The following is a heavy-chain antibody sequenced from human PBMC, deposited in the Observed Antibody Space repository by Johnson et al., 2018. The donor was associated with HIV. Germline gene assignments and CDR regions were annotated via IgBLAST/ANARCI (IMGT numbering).Heavy chain of an antibody. V-gene: IGHV3-66*01. CDR1: GFTFDDYA. Sequence: VQLVESGGGLVQPGRSLRLSCAASGFTFDDYAMHWVRQAPGKGLEWVSVIYSGGSTYYADSVKGRFTISRDNSKNTLYLQMNSLRAEDTAVYYCARGRDGYNLDAFDIWGQGTMVTVSS. D-gene: IGHD5-24*01. CDR2: IYSGGST. J-gene: IGHJ3*02. CDR3: ARGRDGYNLDAFDI.